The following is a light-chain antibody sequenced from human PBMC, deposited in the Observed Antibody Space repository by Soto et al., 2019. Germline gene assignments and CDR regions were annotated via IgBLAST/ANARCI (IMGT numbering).Light chain of an antibody. CDR3: QQRSNWPIT. CDR2: GAS. J-gene: IGKJ5*01. Sequence: EIVLTQSPGTLSLSPGERSTLSCRASQSVSSNYLAWYQQKPGQAPRLLIYGASSRATGIPDRFSGSGSGTDFTLTISRLEPEDFALYYCQQRSNWPITFGQGTRREIK. V-gene: IGKV3D-20*02. CDR1: QSVSSNY.